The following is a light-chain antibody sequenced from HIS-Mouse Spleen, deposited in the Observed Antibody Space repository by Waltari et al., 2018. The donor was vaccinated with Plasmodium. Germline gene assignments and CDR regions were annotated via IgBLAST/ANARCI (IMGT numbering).Light chain of an antibody. CDR2: AAS. Sequence: AIRMTQSPSSFSASTGDSVTITCRASQGISSYLAWYQQKPGKAPKLLIYAASTLQSGVPSRFSGSGSGTDFTLTISCLQSEDFATYYCQQYYSPQHTFGQGTKLEIK. CDR1: QGISSY. CDR3: QQYYSPQHT. V-gene: IGKV1-8*01. J-gene: IGKJ2*01.